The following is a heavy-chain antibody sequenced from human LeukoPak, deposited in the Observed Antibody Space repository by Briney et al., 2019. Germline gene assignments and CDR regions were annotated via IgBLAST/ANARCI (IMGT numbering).Heavy chain of an antibody. CDR3: ARGYSSSWYEYNWFDP. Sequence: ASVKVSCKASGYTFTSCYMHWVRQAPGQGLEWMGWMNPNSGNTGYAQKFQGRVTMTRNTSISTAYMELSSLRSEDTAVYYCARGYSSSWYEYNWFDPWGQGTLVTVSS. V-gene: IGHV1-8*02. J-gene: IGHJ5*02. D-gene: IGHD6-13*01. CDR1: GYTFTSCY. CDR2: MNPNSGNT.